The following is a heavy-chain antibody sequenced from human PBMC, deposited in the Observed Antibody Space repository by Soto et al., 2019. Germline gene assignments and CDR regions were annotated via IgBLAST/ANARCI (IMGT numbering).Heavy chain of an antibody. CDR2: IIPIFGTA. J-gene: IGHJ4*02. CDR3: ATYFPDYGDYRFDY. D-gene: IGHD4-17*01. CDR1: GGTFSSYA. Sequence: ASVKVSCKASGGTFSSYAISWVRQAPGQGLEWMGGIIPIFGTANYAQKFQGRVTITADESTSTAYMELSSLRSEDTAVYYCATYFPDYGDYRFDYWGQGTLVTVSS. V-gene: IGHV1-69*13.